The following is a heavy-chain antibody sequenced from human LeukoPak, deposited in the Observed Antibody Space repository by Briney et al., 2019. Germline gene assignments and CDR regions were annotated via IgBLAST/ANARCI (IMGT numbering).Heavy chain of an antibody. J-gene: IGHJ5*02. V-gene: IGHV3-30*18. D-gene: IGHD4-17*01. CDR3: AKEVFEDYGAAYNWFDP. CDR2: ISYDGSNK. Sequence: PGGSLRLSCAASGFTFSSYGMHWVRQAPGKGLEWVAVISYDGSNKYYADSVKGRFTISRDNSKNTLYLQMNSLRAEDTAVYYCAKEVFEDYGAAYNWFDPWGQGTLVTVSS. CDR1: GFTFSSYG.